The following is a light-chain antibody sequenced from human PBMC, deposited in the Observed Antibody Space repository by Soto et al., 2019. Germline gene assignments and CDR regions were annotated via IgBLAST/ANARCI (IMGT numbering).Light chain of an antibody. J-gene: IGLJ2*01. Sequence: QSALTQPRSVSGSPGQSVTIACTGTSSDVGGYNYVSWYQQHPGKSPKLMIYDVSKRPSGVPDRFSGSKPGNTASLTISGLQAEDEADYYCCSYAGSYTVVFGGGTKGTVL. CDR3: CSYAGSYTVV. CDR1: SSDVGGYNY. V-gene: IGLV2-11*01. CDR2: DVS.